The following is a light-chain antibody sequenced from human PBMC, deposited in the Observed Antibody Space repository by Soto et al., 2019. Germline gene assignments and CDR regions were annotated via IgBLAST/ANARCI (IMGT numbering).Light chain of an antibody. J-gene: IGLJ1*01. CDR2: EVS. CDR3: CSYTTSTHYF. CDR1: SSDIGSFNR. Sequence: SVLTQPPSVSGSPGQSVTISCTGSSSDIGSFNRVSWYQQTPGTAPKLMIYEVSNRPSGVPDRFSGSKSGNTASLTISGLQADDEADYYCCSYTTSTHYFFGTGTKVTVL. V-gene: IGLV2-18*02.